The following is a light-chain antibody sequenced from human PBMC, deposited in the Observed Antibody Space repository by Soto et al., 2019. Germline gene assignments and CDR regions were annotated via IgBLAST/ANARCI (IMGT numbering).Light chain of an antibody. J-gene: IGLJ1*01. CDR3: QSYDSSLSGSL. Sequence: QSVLTQPPSVSGAPGQRVTISCTGSSSNIGAGYDVHWYQQLPGTAPKLLIYGNGNRPSGVPDRFSGSKSGTSASLAITGLQAEDEADYYCQSYDSSLSGSLFGTGTKLTVL. CDR1: SSNIGAGYD. CDR2: GNG. V-gene: IGLV1-40*01.